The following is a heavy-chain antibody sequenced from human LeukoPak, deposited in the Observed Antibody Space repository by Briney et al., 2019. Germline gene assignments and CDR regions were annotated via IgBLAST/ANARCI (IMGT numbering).Heavy chain of an antibody. V-gene: IGHV3-23*01. CDR1: GFTFSSYA. D-gene: IGHD3-3*01. Sequence: GGSLRLSCAASGFTFSSYAMSWVRQAPGKGLEWVSAITATSSSTYGADSVQGRFTISRDNAKNSLYLQMNSLRAEDTAVYYCASGTPYYDFWNSEYYFDYWGQGTLVTVSS. CDR3: ASGTPYYDFWNSEYYFDY. J-gene: IGHJ4*02. CDR2: ITATSSST.